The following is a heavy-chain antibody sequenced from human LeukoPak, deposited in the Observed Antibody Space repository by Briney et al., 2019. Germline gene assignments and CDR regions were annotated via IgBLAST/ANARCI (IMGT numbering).Heavy chain of an antibody. D-gene: IGHD3-22*01. CDR1: GFTVSSNY. CDR3: AKASSGYYYDY. Sequence: GGSLRLSCAASGFTVSSNYMSWVRQAPGKGLEWVSVIYSGGSTYYADSVKGRFTISRDNSKNTLYLQMNSLRAEDTAVYYCAKASSGYYYDYWGQGTLVTVSS. J-gene: IGHJ4*02. CDR2: IYSGGST. V-gene: IGHV3-53*01.